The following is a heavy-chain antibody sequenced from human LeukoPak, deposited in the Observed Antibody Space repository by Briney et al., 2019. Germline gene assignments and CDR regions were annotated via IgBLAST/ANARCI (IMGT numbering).Heavy chain of an antibody. CDR1: GGTFSSYA. V-gene: IGHV1-69*04. CDR2: IIPILGIA. Sequence: ASVKVSCKASGGTFSSYAISWVRQAPGQGLEWMGRIIPILGIANYAQKFQGRVTITADKSTSTAYMELSSLRSEDTAVYYCARACGYSYGTTCYWGQGTLVTVSS. J-gene: IGHJ4*02. D-gene: IGHD5-18*01. CDR3: ARACGYSYGTTCY.